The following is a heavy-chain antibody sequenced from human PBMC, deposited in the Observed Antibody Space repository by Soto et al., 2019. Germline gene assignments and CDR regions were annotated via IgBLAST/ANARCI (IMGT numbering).Heavy chain of an antibody. CDR2: INTDGRST. D-gene: IGHD3-10*01. Sequence: GGSLRLFCAASGFTFSNYWMHWVRQAPGKGLVWVSRINTDGRSTTYADSVKGRFAISRDNAKNTPYLQMNSLRAEDTAVYYCARDYMLRGRDSNWFDPWGQGTLVTVSS. J-gene: IGHJ5*02. V-gene: IGHV3-74*01. CDR3: ARDYMLRGRDSNWFDP. CDR1: GFTFSNYW.